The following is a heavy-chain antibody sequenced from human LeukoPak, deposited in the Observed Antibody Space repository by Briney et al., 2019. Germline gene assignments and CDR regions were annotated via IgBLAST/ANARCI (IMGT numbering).Heavy chain of an antibody. CDR3: ARAGYYDSSGLDY. CDR2: IYYSGST. CDR1: GDSIISYY. Sequence: SETLSLTCTVSGDSIISYYWGWIRQPPGKGLEWVGYIYYSGSTNYNPSLKSRVTMSVDTSMNQFSLKLSSVTAADTAVYYCARAGYYDSSGLDYWGQGTLVTVSS. D-gene: IGHD3-22*01. J-gene: IGHJ4*02. V-gene: IGHV4-59*12.